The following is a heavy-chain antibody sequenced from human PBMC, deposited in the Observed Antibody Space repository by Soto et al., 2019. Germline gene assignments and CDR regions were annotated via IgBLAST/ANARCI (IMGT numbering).Heavy chain of an antibody. D-gene: IGHD3-3*01. Sequence: PGGSLRLSCAASGFSFSGSSMNWVRQAPGKGLEWVSYISSTSTTISYAESVKGRFTISRDNAKNSVFLQMNSLRAEDTAVYYCALWGGFLDFFGAFGYWGQGALVTVSS. CDR2: ISSTSTTI. V-gene: IGHV3-48*01. CDR1: GFSFSGSS. CDR3: ALWGGFLDFFGAFGY. J-gene: IGHJ4*02.